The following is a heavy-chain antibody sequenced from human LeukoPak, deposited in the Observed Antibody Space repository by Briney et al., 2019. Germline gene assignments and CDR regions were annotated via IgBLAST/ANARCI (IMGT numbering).Heavy chain of an antibody. CDR2: IKHDGSEK. CDR3: ATDRGWRTSGYYLYYFEY. V-gene: IGHV3-7*01. CDR1: GFTFSDYY. Sequence: GGSLRLSCAASGFTFSDYYMSWVRQAPGKGLEWVASIKHDGSEKYYVDSVRGRFTISRDNTKNSLYLQMSSLRAEDTAVYYCATDRGWRTSGYYLYYFEYWGQGTLVTFSS. D-gene: IGHD3-3*01. J-gene: IGHJ4*02.